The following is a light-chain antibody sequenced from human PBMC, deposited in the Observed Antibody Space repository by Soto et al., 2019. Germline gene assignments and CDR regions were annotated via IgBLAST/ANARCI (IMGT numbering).Light chain of an antibody. Sequence: DFQMTQSPSSLSAFVGDSVTMSCRASQGIHNFLAWYQHKPGKAPKLLIFGASTLHSGVPSRFSGSGSGTDFTLTITNLQPEDVATYYCQKYDMDPPATFGQGTKVEI. CDR2: GAS. CDR1: QGIHNF. J-gene: IGKJ1*01. CDR3: QKYDMDPPAT. V-gene: IGKV1-27*01.